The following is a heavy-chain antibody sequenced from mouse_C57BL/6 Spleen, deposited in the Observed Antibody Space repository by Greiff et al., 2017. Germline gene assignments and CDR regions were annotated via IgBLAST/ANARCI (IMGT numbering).Heavy chain of an antibody. J-gene: IGHJ4*01. V-gene: IGHV1-63*01. Sequence: VHLVESGAELVRPGTSVKMSCKASGYTFTNYWIGWAKQRPGHGLEWIGDIYPGGGYTNYNEKFKGKATLTADKSSSTAYMQFSSLTSEDSAIYYCVIYYDYEDYAMDYWGQGTSVTVSS. D-gene: IGHD2-4*01. CDR2: IYPGGGYT. CDR1: GYTFTNYW. CDR3: VIYYDYEDYAMDY.